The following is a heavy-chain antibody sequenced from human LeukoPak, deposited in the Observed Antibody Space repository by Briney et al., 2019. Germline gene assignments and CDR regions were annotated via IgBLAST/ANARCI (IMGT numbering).Heavy chain of an antibody. CDR1: GGSFSAYY. Sequence: SETLSLTCAVYGGSFSAYYWSWIRQPPGKGLEWIGVINHSGSTTYNPSLKSRVTISVDTSKNQFSLKLSSVTAADTAVYYCARGSSGYYWPWGQGTLVTVSS. CDR3: ARGSSGYYWP. V-gene: IGHV4-34*01. J-gene: IGHJ5*02. CDR2: INHSGST. D-gene: IGHD3-22*01.